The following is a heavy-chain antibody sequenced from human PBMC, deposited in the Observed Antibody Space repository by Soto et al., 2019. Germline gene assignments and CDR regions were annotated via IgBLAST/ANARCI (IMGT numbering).Heavy chain of an antibody. CDR2: ISSSSNTI. J-gene: IGHJ4*02. D-gene: IGHD3-16*01. CDR3: ARGLVGGVSN. Sequence: GGSLRLSCAASGFTFSSYSMNWVRQAPGKGLQWVSYISSSSNTIYYADSVKGRFTISSDNAENSLYLQMHSLRVEDTAVYYRARGLVGGVSNGGRGTRVPVPS. CDR1: GFTFSSYS. V-gene: IGHV3-48*01.